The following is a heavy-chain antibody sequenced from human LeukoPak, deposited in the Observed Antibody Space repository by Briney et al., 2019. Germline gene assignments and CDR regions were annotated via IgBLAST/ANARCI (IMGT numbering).Heavy chain of an antibody. V-gene: IGHV4-38-2*01. CDR2: IYHSGST. J-gene: IGHJ4*02. CDR1: GYSISSGYY. Sequence: PSETLCLTCAVSGYSISSGYYWGWIRQPPGKGLEWIGSIYHSGSTYYNPSHKSRVTISVDTSKNQFSLKLSSVTAADTAVYYCARLIYYGSGSEFDYWGQGTLVTVSS. CDR3: ARLIYYGSGSEFDY. D-gene: IGHD3-10*01.